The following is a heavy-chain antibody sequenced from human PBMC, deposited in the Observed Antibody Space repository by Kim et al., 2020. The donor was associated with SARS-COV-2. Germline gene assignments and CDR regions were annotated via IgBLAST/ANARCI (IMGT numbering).Heavy chain of an antibody. Sequence: GGSLSLSCAASGFTFNNYAMTWVRQAPGKGLEWVSAISGSGGSTYYADSVKGRFTISRDNSKNTLFLQMNSLRAEDTAVYYCAKDRAFSSSWYRGFDSWGQGTLVTVSS. V-gene: IGHV3-23*01. J-gene: IGHJ4*02. D-gene: IGHD6-13*01. CDR1: GFTFNNYA. CDR3: AKDRAFSSSWYRGFDS. CDR2: ISGSGGST.